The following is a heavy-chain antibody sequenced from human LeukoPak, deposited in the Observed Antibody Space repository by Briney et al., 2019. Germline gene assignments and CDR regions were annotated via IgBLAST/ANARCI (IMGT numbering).Heavy chain of an antibody. Sequence: PSETLSLTCTVSGGSISSYYWSWIRQPPGKGLEWIGYIYYSGSTNYNPSLKSRVTISVDTSKNQFSLKLSSVTAADTAVYYCARDQYSGWFDPRGQGTLVTVSS. J-gene: IGHJ5*02. D-gene: IGHD2-21*01. V-gene: IGHV4-59*01. CDR2: IYYSGST. CDR1: GGSISSYY. CDR3: ARDQYSGWFDP.